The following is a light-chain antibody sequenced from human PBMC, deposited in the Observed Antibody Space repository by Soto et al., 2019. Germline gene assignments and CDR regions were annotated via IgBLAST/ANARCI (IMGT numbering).Light chain of an antibody. CDR3: QQRGNRPPWT. Sequence: EIVLTQSPATLSLSPGERATLSCRASQSVSSYLAWYQQKPGQAPRLLIYDASNRATGIPARFSGSGSGTDFTLTISSLEPEDFAVYYCQQRGNRPPWTFGQGTKVDIK. CDR1: QSVSSY. CDR2: DAS. V-gene: IGKV3-11*01. J-gene: IGKJ1*01.